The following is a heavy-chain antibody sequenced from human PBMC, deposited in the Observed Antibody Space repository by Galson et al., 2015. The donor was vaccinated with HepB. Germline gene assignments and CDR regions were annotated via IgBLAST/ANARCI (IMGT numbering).Heavy chain of an antibody. D-gene: IGHD6-19*01. CDR2: IKQDGSEK. CDR1: GFTFSSYW. Sequence: SLRLSCAASGFTFSSYWMSWVRQAPGKGLEWVANIKQDGSEKYYVDSVKGRFTISRDNAKNSLYLQMNSLRAEDTAVYYCARDGTSSGWYNYYYGMDVWGQGTTVTVSS. V-gene: IGHV3-7*03. CDR3: ARDGTSSGWYNYYYGMDV. J-gene: IGHJ6*02.